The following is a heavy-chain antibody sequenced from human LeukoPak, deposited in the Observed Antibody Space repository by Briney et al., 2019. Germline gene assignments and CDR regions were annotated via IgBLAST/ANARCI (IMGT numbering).Heavy chain of an antibody. V-gene: IGHV4-30-2*01. D-gene: IGHD3-3*01. J-gene: IGHJ5*02. CDR2: IYHSGST. CDR3: ARAGGKRVLEWLPPKNWFDP. CDR1: GGSISSGGYS. Sequence: PSQTLSLTCAVSGGSISSGGYSWSWIRQPPGKGLEWIGYIYHSGSTYYNPSLKSRVTISVDRSKNQFSLKLSSVTAADAAVYYCARAGGKRVLEWLPPKNWFDPWGQGTLVTVSS.